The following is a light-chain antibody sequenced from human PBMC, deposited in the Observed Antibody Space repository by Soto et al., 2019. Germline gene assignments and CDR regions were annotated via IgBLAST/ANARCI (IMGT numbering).Light chain of an antibody. CDR3: QQYNKWPLT. J-gene: IGKJ1*01. V-gene: IGKV3-15*01. CDR1: QSVGIN. CDR2: GAS. Sequence: EIVLTQSPGTLSLSPGERATLSCRASQSVGINLAWYQQKPGQAPGLLIYGASIRATGIPARFSGSGSGTEFTLTISSLQSEDFTVYYCQQYNKWPLTFGQGTKVDIK.